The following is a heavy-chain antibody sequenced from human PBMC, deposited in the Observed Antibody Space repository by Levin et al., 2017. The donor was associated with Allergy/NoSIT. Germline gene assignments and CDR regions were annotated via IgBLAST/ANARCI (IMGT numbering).Heavy chain of an antibody. CDR2: ISSSGHII. CDR1: GFIFSDHY. CDR3: VRDKYYYDSSGYPGWFDP. D-gene: IGHD3-22*01. Sequence: PGGSLRLSCAASGFIFSDHYMSWIRQAPGKGLEWVSYISSSGHIISYADSVKGRFTISRDNAKNSLYLQMNSLRAEDTAIYYCVRDKYYYDSSGYPGWFDPWGQGTLVTVSS. J-gene: IGHJ5*02. V-gene: IGHV3-11*01.